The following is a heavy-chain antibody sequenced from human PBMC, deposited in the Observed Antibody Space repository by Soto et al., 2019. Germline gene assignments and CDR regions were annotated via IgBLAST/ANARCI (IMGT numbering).Heavy chain of an antibody. V-gene: IGHV4-59*01. D-gene: IGHD3-22*01. CDR3: ARARTPYYYDNTGYFLFDP. CDR2: IYDSGTT. CDR1: GCSIRNYY. Sequence: SETLSLTCTVSGCSIRNYYLNWIRQPPGKGLEWIGYIYDSGTTNYNPSLASRVTMSVDTSKGQFSLKLSSVTAADTAVYYCARARTPYYYDNTGYFLFDPWGQGTLVTVSS. J-gene: IGHJ5*02.